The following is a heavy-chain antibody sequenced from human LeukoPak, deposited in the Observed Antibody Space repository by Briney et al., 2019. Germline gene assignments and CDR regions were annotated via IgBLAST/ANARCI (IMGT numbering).Heavy chain of an antibody. V-gene: IGHV1-2*02. CDR3: AREGYSSSWLNY. CDR2: INPNSGGT. Sequence: ASVKVSCKASGYTFTSYGISWVRQAPGQGLEWMGWINPNSGGTNYAQKFQGRVTMTRDTSISTAYMELSRLRSDDTAVYYCAREGYSSSWLNYWGQGTLVTVSS. CDR1: GYTFTSYG. D-gene: IGHD6-13*01. J-gene: IGHJ4*02.